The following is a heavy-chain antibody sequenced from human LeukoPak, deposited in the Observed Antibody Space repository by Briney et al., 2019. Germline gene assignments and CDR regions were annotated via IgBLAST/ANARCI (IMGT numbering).Heavy chain of an antibody. D-gene: IGHD6-25*01. J-gene: IGHJ4*02. CDR3: ATGQADARLGY. V-gene: IGHV4-34*01. Sequence: SETLSLTCAVYGGSFSGYYCSWIRQPPGKGLEWIGEISHSGSISYNPSLKSRVTIAVDTSKNQFSLKMSSVTAADTAVYYCATGQADARLGYWGQGTLVTVSS. CDR2: ISHSGSI. CDR1: GGSFSGYY.